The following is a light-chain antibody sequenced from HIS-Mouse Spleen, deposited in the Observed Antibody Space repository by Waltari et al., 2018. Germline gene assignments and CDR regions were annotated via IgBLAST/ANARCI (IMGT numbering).Light chain of an antibody. CDR3: CSYAGSSTLV. V-gene: IGLV2-23*01. J-gene: IGLJ3*02. CDR2: EGS. Sequence: QSALTQPAPVSGSPGQSITIPCTGTSSDAGSYNLAHWYKQHPGKAPKRMIYEGSKRPSGVSNRFSGSKSGNTASLTISGLQAEDEADYYCCSYAGSSTLVFGGGTKLTVL. CDR1: SSDAGSYNL.